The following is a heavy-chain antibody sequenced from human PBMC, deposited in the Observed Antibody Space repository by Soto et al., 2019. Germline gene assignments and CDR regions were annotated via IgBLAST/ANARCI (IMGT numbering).Heavy chain of an antibody. CDR2: IDTAGHT. CDR1: GFTFRTYD. Sequence: EVQLVESGGGLVQPGGSLRLSCVASGFTFRTYDMHWVRQPTGEGLEWISTIDTAGHTYYLGSVKGRFTVSRENAENSLYLQMNSLGAGDTAVYYCARERYYGLGSYSYYYGMDVWGQGTPVTVSS. V-gene: IGHV3-13*04. CDR3: ARERYYGLGSYSYYYGMDV. D-gene: IGHD3-10*01. J-gene: IGHJ6*02.